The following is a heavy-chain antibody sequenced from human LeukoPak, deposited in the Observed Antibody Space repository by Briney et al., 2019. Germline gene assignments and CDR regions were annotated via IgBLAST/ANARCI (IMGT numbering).Heavy chain of an antibody. D-gene: IGHD4-17*01. V-gene: IGHV1-69*13. CDR3: ARDPFDGDYGSWFDY. CDR2: IIPIFGTA. J-gene: IGHJ4*02. Sequence: SVKVSCKASGGTFSSYAISWVRQAPGQGLEWMGGIIPIFGTANYAQKFQGRVTITADESTSTAYMELSSLRSEDTAVYYCARDPFDGDYGSWFDYWGQGTLVTVSS. CDR1: GGTFSSYA.